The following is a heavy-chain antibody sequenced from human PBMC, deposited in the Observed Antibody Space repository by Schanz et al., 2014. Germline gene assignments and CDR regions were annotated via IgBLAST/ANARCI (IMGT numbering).Heavy chain of an antibody. V-gene: IGHV1-46*01. Sequence: QVQLVQSGAEVKKPGASVKVSCKASGYTFTSYSMHWVRQAPGQGLEWMGIINLSGGSTNNAQKCQGRLTMTRNTSISTAYMELSSLRSEDTAVYYCARGYGDSPTDFWGQGTTVTVSS. CDR3: ARGYGDSPTDF. CDR2: INLSGGST. CDR1: GYTFTSYS. D-gene: IGHD4-17*01. J-gene: IGHJ6*02.